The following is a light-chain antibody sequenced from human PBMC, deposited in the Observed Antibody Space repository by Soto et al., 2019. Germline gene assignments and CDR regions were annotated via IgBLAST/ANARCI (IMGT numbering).Light chain of an antibody. CDR2: DVS. Sequence: QSALTQPRSVSGSPGQSVTISCTETSSDVGGYNYVSWYQQHPGKAPKLMIYDVSKRPSGVPDRFSGSKSGNTASLTISGLQAEDEADYYCCSYAGSYTLGVFGGGTQLTVL. J-gene: IGLJ2*01. CDR1: SSDVGGYNY. CDR3: CSYAGSYTLGV. V-gene: IGLV2-11*01.